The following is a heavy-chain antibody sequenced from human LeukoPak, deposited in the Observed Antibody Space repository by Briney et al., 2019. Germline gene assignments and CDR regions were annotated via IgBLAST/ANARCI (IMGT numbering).Heavy chain of an antibody. CDR3: AKVSCSSTSCYSFDGDYFDY. J-gene: IGHJ4*02. CDR1: AFIFSGHW. D-gene: IGHD2-2*01. Sequence: GGSLRLSCEGSAFIFSGHWMNWVRQAPGKGLEWVSTISGGGGSTYYADSVKGRFTISRDNSKNTLYLQVNSLRAEDTAVYYCAKVSCSSTSCYSFDGDYFDYWGQGTLVTVSS. V-gene: IGHV3-23*01. CDR2: ISGGGGST.